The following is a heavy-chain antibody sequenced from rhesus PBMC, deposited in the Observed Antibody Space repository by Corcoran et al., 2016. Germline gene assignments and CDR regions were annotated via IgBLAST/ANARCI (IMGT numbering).Heavy chain of an antibody. CDR1: GGSISSSNW. CDR2: ISGSGGSP. CDR3: ARMGSRPIDY. J-gene: IGHJ4*01. D-gene: IGHD5-24*01. V-gene: IGHV4-92*01. Sequence: QVQLQESGPGLVKPSETLSLTCAVSGGSISSSNWGRWIRQPPGKGLEWIGRISGSGGSPSYNPSLPSRVTISTDTSKNQLSLKVSSVTAADTAVYYCARMGSRPIDYWGQGVLVTVSS.